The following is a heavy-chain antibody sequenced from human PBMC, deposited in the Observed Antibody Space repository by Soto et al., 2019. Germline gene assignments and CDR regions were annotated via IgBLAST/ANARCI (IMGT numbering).Heavy chain of an antibody. CDR1: GFTFSSYA. D-gene: IGHD2-2*01. CDR2: ISGSGGST. Sequence: GGSLRLSCAASGFTFSSYAMSWVRQAPGKGLEWVTAISGSGGSTYYADSEKGRFTITRDNSKNTLYLQMNSLRAEDTAVYYCAKEDVLGYFSSTICYAGGRGGQGTLVTVS. V-gene: IGHV3-23*01. CDR3: AKEDVLGYFSSTICYAGGR. J-gene: IGHJ4*02.